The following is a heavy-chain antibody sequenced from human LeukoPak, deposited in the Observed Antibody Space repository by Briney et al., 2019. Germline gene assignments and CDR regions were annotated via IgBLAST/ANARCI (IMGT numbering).Heavy chain of an antibody. Sequence: PGGSLRLSCAASGFSVSDYWMTWVRQAPGKGLEWVANIKQDGSKKTYVDSVKGRFTISRDNAKNSLYLQMNSLRVEYTAMYYCVRDGGTDWYDPWGQGTLVTVFS. CDR1: GFSVSDYW. D-gene: IGHD3-16*01. CDR3: VRDGGTDWYDP. CDR2: IKQDGSKK. J-gene: IGHJ5*02. V-gene: IGHV3-7*01.